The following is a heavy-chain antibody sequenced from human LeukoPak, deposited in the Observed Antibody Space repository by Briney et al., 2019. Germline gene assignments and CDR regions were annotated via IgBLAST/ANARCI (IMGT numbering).Heavy chain of an antibody. V-gene: IGHV3-30*03. J-gene: IGHJ6*03. CDR3: ASRPYSGSPRGAYYYMDV. CDR2: IPNDRRNN. CDR1: GFTFSSYG. D-gene: IGHD1-26*01. Sequence: GGSLRLSCAASGFTFSSYGMHWVRQAPGKGLEWVAVIPNDRRNNYYADSVKGRFTISRGNSKNTLYLQMNSLRAEDTAVYYCASRPYSGSPRGAYYYMDVWGKGTTVTVSS.